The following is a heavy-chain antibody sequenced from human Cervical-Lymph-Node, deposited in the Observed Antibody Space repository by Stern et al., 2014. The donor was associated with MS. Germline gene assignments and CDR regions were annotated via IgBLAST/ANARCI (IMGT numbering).Heavy chain of an antibody. J-gene: IGHJ4*02. V-gene: IGHV5-51*01. D-gene: IGHD1-1*01. CDR2: IYPSDSDT. CDR1: GFSFGNTW. Sequence: EVQLVQSGAEVRKPGESLKISCQASGFSFGNTWMGWVRQMPGKGPEYVGIIYPSDSDTRYSASFEGQVTISADWSVYTVYLEWSSVKESDTAVYYCARHISRVEGIREGGFFDFWGQGTLVTVSS. CDR3: ARHISRVEGIREGGFFDF.